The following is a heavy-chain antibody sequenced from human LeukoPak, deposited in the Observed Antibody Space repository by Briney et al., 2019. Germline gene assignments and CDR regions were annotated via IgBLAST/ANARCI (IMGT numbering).Heavy chain of an antibody. CDR2: INAGNGNT. CDR1: GYTFTSYA. CDR3: AGDPPEIIAAAGTRYYYYGMDV. V-gene: IGHV1-3*01. J-gene: IGHJ6*02. D-gene: IGHD6-13*01. Sequence: ASVKVSCKASGYTFTSYAMHWVRQAPGQRLEWMGWINAGNGNTKYSQKFQGRVTITRDTSASTAYMELSSLRSEDTAVYYCAGDPPEIIAAAGTRYYYYGMDVWGQGTTVTVSS.